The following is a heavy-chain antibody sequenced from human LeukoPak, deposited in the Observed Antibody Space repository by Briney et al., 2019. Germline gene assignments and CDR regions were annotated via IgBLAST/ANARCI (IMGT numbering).Heavy chain of an antibody. CDR3: ARGPYSRAYYFDY. CDR1: GFTFSSYS. Sequence: GGSLRLSCAASGFTFSSYSMNWVRQAPGKGLEWVSSISSSSSYIYYADSVKGRFTISRDNAKNSLYLQMNSLRAEDTAVYYCARGPYSRAYYFDYWGQGTLVTVSS. D-gene: IGHD6-13*01. J-gene: IGHJ4*02. CDR2: ISSSSSYI. V-gene: IGHV3-21*01.